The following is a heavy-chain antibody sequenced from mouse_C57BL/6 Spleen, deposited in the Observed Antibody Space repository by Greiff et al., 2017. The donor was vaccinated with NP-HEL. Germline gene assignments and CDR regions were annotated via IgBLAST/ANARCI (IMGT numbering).Heavy chain of an antibody. CDR1: GFTFSDAW. CDR2: IRNKANNHAT. D-gene: IGHD1-1*01. V-gene: IGHV6-6*01. Sequence: EVQLQESGGGLVQPGGSMKLSCAASGFTFSDAWMDWVRQSPEKGLEWVAEIRNKANNHATYYAESVKGRFTISRDDSKSSVYLQMNSLRAEDTGIYYCTIVATGLNYAMDYWGQGTSVTVSS. J-gene: IGHJ4*01. CDR3: TIVATGLNYAMDY.